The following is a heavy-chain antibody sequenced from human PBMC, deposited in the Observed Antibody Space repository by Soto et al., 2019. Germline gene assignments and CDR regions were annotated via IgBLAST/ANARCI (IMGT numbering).Heavy chain of an antibody. V-gene: IGHV3-53*01. CDR2: IYSGGST. CDR3: ARAEAAAGPFDY. J-gene: IGHJ4*02. Sequence: GGSLILSCAASGFTFSSYAMSWVRQAPGKGLEWVSVIYSGGSTYYADSVKGRFTISRDNSKNTLYLQMNSLRAEDTAVYYCARAEAAAGPFDYWGQGTLVTVSS. D-gene: IGHD6-13*01. CDR1: GFTFSSYA.